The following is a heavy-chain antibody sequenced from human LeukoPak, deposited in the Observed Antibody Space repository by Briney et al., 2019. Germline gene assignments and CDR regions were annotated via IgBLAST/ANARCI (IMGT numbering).Heavy chain of an antibody. CDR3: ARGREYSSTYYYYYYGMDV. V-gene: IGHV3-53*01. CDR2: IYSGGGT. CDR1: GFTVSNTY. Sequence: GGSLRLSCAASGFTVSNTYMSWVRQAPGKGLEWVSLIYSGGGTYSADSVKGRFTTSRDISKNTLYLQMNSLRAEDTAVYYCARGREYSSTYYYYYYGMDVWGQGTTVTVSS. D-gene: IGHD6-6*01. J-gene: IGHJ6*02.